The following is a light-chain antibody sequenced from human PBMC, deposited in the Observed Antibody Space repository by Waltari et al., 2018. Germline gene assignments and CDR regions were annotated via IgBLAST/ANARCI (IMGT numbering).Light chain of an antibody. CDR1: QSISTW. CDR3: QQYKSYPPT. J-gene: IGKJ4*01. V-gene: IGKV1-5*03. CDR2: KAS. Sequence: DIQMKQSPSTLSASVGDRVTITCRTSQSISTWLAWYQQKPGKAPKLLIYKASSLENEVPSRFSGSGSGTEFTLTISSLQPDDFATFYCQQYKSYPPTFGGGTKVDIK.